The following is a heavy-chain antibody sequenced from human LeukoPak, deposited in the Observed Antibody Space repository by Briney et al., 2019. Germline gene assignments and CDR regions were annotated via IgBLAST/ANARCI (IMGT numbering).Heavy chain of an antibody. V-gene: IGHV3-30*04. CDR2: FSYDGSNK. CDR1: GFTFSTYA. CDR3: ARDREDLLTGLDY. Sequence: GGSLRPSCAASGFTFSTYAMHWVRQAPGKGLEWVAVFSYDGSNKYYADSVKGRFTISRDNSKNTLYLQMNSLRPEDTAIYYCARDREDLLTGLDYWGQGTLVTVSS. J-gene: IGHJ4*02. D-gene: IGHD3-9*01.